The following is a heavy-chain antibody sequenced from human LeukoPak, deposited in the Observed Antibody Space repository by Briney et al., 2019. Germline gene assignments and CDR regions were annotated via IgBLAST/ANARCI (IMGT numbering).Heavy chain of an antibody. Sequence: PGGSLRLSCAASGLTFSNYAMSWVRQAPGKGLEWVSTISGSDDSTYYADSVKGRFTIARDNSKNTVFLYMNSLRAEDSATYFCAKEKWADWGQGTLVTVSS. V-gene: IGHV3-23*01. CDR2: ISGSDDST. CDR1: GLTFSNYA. J-gene: IGHJ4*02. CDR3: AKEKWAD. D-gene: IGHD1-26*01.